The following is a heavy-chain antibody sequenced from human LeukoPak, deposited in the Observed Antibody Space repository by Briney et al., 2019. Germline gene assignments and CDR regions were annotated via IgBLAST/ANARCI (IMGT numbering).Heavy chain of an antibody. CDR1: GYTFTGYY. V-gene: IGHV1-24*01. CDR2: FDPEDGET. CDR3: ATRSSTVTTYYYYYMDV. D-gene: IGHD4-11*01. J-gene: IGHJ6*03. Sequence: ASVKVSCKASGYTFTGYYMHWVRQAPGKGLEWMGGFDPEDGETIYAQKFQGRVTMTEDTSTDTAYMELSSLRSEDTAVYYCATRSSTVTTYYYYYMDVWGKGTTVTVSS.